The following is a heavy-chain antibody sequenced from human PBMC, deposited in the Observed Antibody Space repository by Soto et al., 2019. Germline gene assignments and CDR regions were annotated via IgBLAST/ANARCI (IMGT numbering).Heavy chain of an antibody. V-gene: IGHV3-30-3*01. CDR1: GFTFSSYA. D-gene: IGHD3-22*01. J-gene: IGHJ4*02. CDR2: ISYDGSNK. Sequence: QVQLVESGGGVVQPGRSLRLSCAASGFTFSSYAMHWVRQAPGKGLEWVAVISYDGSNKYYADSVKGRFTISRDNSKNSLYLQMTSLRAEDTAVYYCARAYYYDSSGYSPLRHWGQGTLVTVSS. CDR3: ARAYYYDSSGYSPLRH.